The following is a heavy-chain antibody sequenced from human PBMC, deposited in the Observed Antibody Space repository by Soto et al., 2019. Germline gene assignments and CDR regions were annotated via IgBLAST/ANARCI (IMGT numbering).Heavy chain of an antibody. CDR3: AKYYYDSSGYYYDY. Sequence: SETLSLTCTVSGGSISSYYWSWIRQPPGKGLEWIGYIYYSGSTNYNPSLKSRVTISVDTSKNQFSLKLSSVTAADTAVYYCAKYYYDSSGYYYDYWGQGTLVTVSS. CDR2: IYYSGST. V-gene: IGHV4-59*01. CDR1: GGSISSYY. J-gene: IGHJ4*02. D-gene: IGHD3-22*01.